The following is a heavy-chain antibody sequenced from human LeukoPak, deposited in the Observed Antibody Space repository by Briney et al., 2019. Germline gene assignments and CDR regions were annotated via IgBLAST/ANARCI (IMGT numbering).Heavy chain of an antibody. D-gene: IGHD4-23*01. CDR2: IRYDGSNK. V-gene: IGHV3-30*02. CDR1: GFTFSSYG. CDR3: ASGGRRWYLG. J-gene: IGHJ4*02. Sequence: GGSLRLSCAASGFTFSSYGMHWVRQAPGKGLEWVAFIRYDGSNKYYADSVKGRFTISRDNSKNTLYLQMNSLRAEDTAVYYCASGGRRWYLGWGQGTLVTVSS.